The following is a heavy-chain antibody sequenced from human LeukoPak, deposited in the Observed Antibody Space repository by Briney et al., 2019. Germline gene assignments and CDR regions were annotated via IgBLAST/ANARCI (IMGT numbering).Heavy chain of an antibody. J-gene: IGHJ4*02. CDR1: GYTFTSYG. D-gene: IGHD6-13*01. V-gene: IGHV1-18*01. CDR3: AKSDAFSYSRSWYGGGDYHFDH. CDR2: ISAYNGNI. Sequence: ASVKVSCKSSGYTFTSYGISWVRQAPGQGLEWMGWISAYNGNINYAQKVQGRVTMITDTSTSTAYMELRSLRSDDTAVYYCAKSDAFSYSRSWYGGGDYHFDHWGQGTLVTVSS.